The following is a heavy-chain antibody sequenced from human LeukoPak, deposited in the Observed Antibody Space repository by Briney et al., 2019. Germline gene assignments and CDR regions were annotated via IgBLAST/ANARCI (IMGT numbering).Heavy chain of an antibody. CDR1: GFSFSSYA. V-gene: IGHV4-59*05. CDR2: IYYSGST. J-gene: IGHJ4*02. Sequence: GSLRLSCAASGFSFSSYAMSWIRQAPGKGLEWIGSIYYSGSTYYNPSLKSRVTISVDTSKNQFSLKLSSVTAADTAVYYCATTPTHFDYWGQGTLVTVSS. D-gene: IGHD1-14*01. CDR3: ATTPTHFDY.